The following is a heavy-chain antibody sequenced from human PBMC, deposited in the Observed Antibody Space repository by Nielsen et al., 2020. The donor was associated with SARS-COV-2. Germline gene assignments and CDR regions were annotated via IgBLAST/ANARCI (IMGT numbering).Heavy chain of an antibody. D-gene: IGHD3-22*01. CDR1: AGTFSSYA. Sequence: SVKVSCKASAGTFSSYAISWVRQAPGQGLEWMGRIIPILGIANYAQKFQGRVTITADKPTSTAYMELSSLRSEDTAVYYCARGTYYYDSRIPPYNWFDPWGQGTLVTVSS. CDR2: IIPILGIA. V-gene: IGHV1-69*04. J-gene: IGHJ5*02. CDR3: ARGTYYYDSRIPPYNWFDP.